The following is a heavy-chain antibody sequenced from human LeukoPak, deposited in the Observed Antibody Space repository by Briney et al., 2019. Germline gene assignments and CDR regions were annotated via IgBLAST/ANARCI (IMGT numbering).Heavy chain of an antibody. J-gene: IGHJ4*02. CDR3: ARGPDYYGNGY. D-gene: IGHD3-10*01. V-gene: IGHV4-34*01. CDR2: INHSGST. CDR1: GGSFSGYY. Sequence: PSETLSLTCAVYGGSFSGYYWSWIRQPPGKGLEWIGEINHSGSTNYNPSLKSRVTISVDTSKNQFSLELSSVTAADTAVYYCARGPDYYGNGYWGQGTLVTVSS.